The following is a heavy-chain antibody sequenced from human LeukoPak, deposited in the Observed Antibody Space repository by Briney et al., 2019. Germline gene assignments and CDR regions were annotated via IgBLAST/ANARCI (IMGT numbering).Heavy chain of an antibody. Sequence: GNVNYYVDSVKGRFTISRDNAKNSLYPQMSNLRAEDTAVYFCARGGDLDVWGQGATVTVSS. J-gene: IGHJ6*02. D-gene: IGHD2-21*01. CDR2: GNVN. V-gene: IGHV3-7*04. CDR3: ARGGDLDV.